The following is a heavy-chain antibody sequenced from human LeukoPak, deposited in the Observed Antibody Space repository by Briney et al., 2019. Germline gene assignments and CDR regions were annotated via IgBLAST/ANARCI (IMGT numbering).Heavy chain of an antibody. CDR2: IYTSGST. D-gene: IGHD4-17*01. J-gene: IGHJ5*02. CDR1: GGSISSYY. V-gene: IGHV4-4*07. CDR3: ARLPRLRSSVIS. Sequence: SETLSLTCTVSGGSISSYYWSWIRQPAGKGLEWIGRIYTSGSTNYNPSLKSRVTISVDTSKNQFSLKLSSVTAADTAVYYCARLPRLRSSVISWGQGTLVTVSS.